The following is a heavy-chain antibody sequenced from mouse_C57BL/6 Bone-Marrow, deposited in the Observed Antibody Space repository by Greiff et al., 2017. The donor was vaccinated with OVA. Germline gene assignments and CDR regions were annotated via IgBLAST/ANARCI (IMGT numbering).Heavy chain of an antibody. CDR3: ARRSYPGYFDV. D-gene: IGHD6-1*01. V-gene: IGHV1-7*01. J-gene: IGHJ1*03. CDR2: INPSSGYT. Sequence: VQGVESGAELAKPGASVKLSCKASGYTFTSYWMHWVKQRPGQGLEWIGYINPSSGYTKYNQKFKDKATLTADKSSSTAYMQLSSLTYEDSAVYYCARRSYPGYFDVWGTGTTVTVSS. CDR1: GYTFTSYW.